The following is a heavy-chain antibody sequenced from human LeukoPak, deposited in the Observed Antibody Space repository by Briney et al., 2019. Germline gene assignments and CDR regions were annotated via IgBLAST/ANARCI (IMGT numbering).Heavy chain of an antibody. Sequence: GGSLRLSCAASGFTFSSYAMSWVRQAPGKGLEWVSAISGSGGSTYYADSVKGRFTISRDNSKNTLYLQMNSLRAEDTAVYYCARNGMAGYSSSWSDYWGQGTLVTVSS. CDR1: GFTFSSYA. CDR2: ISGSGGST. D-gene: IGHD6-13*01. CDR3: ARNGMAGYSSSWSDY. J-gene: IGHJ4*02. V-gene: IGHV3-23*01.